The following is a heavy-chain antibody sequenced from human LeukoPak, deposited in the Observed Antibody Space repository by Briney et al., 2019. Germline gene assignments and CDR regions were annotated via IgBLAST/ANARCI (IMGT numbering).Heavy chain of an antibody. V-gene: IGHV3-21*06. Sequence: PGGSLRLSCAPSGFTFSSYSMNWVRQAPGKGLEWVSSISSSSSYIYYADSVKGRFTISRDYAKNLLYLQMNSLSIEDTAVYYCARDHGIPGSGSYRFDYWGHGTLVTVSS. J-gene: IGHJ4*01. CDR3: ARDHGIPGSGSYRFDY. CDR1: GFTFSSYS. D-gene: IGHD3-10*01. CDR2: ISSSSSYI.